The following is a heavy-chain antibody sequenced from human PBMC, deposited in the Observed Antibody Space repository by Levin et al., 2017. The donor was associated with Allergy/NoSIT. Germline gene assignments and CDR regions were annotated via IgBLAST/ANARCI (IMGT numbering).Heavy chain of an antibody. J-gene: IGHJ3*02. CDR2: ISSSGSTI. CDR1: GFTFSSYE. Sequence: GGSLRLSCAASGFTFSSYEMNWVRQAPGKGLEWVSYISSSGSTIYYADSVKGRFTISRDNAKNSLYLQMNSLRAEDTAVYYCRGYPRRSFDAFDIWGQGTMVTVSS. CDR3: RGYPRRSFDAFDI. V-gene: IGHV3-48*03. D-gene: IGHD5-18*01.